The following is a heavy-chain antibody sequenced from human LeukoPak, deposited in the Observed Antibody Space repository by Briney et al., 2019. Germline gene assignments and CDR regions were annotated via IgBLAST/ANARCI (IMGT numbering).Heavy chain of an antibody. CDR1: GGSFSGYY. D-gene: IGHD3-16*01. J-gene: IGHJ4*02. CDR2: INHSGST. Sequence: SETLSLTCAVYGGSFSGYYWSWIRQPPGKGLEWIGEINHSGSTNYNPSLKSRVTISVDTSKNQFSLKLSSVTAADTAVYYCARGLSWAFRGFDYWGQGTLVTVSS. CDR3: ARGLSWAFRGFDY. V-gene: IGHV4-34*01.